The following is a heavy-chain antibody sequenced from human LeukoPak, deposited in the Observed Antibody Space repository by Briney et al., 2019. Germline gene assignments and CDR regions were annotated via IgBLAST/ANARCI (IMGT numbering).Heavy chain of an antibody. J-gene: IGHJ4*02. V-gene: IGHV4-4*09. CDR1: RGSISASIRSYY. D-gene: IGHD5-12*01. CDR3: ARVPLGYSGAYYFDY. CDR2: ISSSGST. Sequence: SETLSLTCTVSRGSISASIRSYYWSWLRQPPEKGLEWIGYISSSGSTNDNPSLRSRVTISVDASKNQFFLNLSSVSAADTAVYYCARVPLGYSGAYYFDYWGPGTLVTVSP.